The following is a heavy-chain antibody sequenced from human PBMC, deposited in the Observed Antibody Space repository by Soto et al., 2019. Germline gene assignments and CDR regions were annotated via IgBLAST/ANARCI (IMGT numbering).Heavy chain of an antibody. D-gene: IGHD4-17*01. J-gene: IGHJ4*02. Sequence: EVQLVESGGGLVQPGRSLRLSCAASGFTVDDYAMHWVRQAPGKGLEWVSGISWNSETIDYEDSVKGRFTISRDKAKSSLFLQMYSLRPDDAALYYCAKDMNWGGMTTIHTFDSWGQGTLVTVSS. CDR1: GFTVDDYA. V-gene: IGHV3-9*01. CDR2: ISWNSETI. CDR3: AKDMNWGGMTTIHTFDS.